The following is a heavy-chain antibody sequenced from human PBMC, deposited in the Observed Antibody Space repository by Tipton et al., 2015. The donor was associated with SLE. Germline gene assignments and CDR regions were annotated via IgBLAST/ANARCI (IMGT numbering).Heavy chain of an antibody. J-gene: IGHJ6*02. CDR1: GVSISHYY. V-gene: IGHV4-59*01. Sequence: LSLTCTVSGVSISHYYWSWIRQPPGKGLEWIGYISHSGSTNYNPSLKSRVTISADTSKNQFSLRVNSVTSADTAVYYCARDWRGYYGSQAYYYYGMDVWGQGTTVIVSS. CDR3: ARDWRGYYGSQAYYYYGMDV. CDR2: ISHSGST. D-gene: IGHD3-10*01.